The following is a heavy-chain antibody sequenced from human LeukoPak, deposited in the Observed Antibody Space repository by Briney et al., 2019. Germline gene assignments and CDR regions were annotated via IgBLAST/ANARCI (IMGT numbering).Heavy chain of an antibody. CDR1: GFTFKNFA. D-gene: IGHD3-10*01. CDR2: SDGSGRLT. Sequence: GGSLRLSCAASGFTFKNFAMSWVRQAPGRGLEWVSSSDGSGRLTYYDDSVKGRFTISRDNSKDTLYLEMDSLRAEDSAVYYCARAISQFVIGGAACWGQGTQVTVSS. J-gene: IGHJ4*02. V-gene: IGHV3-23*01. CDR3: ARAISQFVIGGAAC.